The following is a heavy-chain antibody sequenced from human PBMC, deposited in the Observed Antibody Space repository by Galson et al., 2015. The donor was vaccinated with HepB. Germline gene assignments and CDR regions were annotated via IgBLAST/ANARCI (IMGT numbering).Heavy chain of an antibody. D-gene: IGHD6-13*01. CDR1: GDSISSYF. J-gene: IGHJ1*01. V-gene: IGHV4-59*01. CDR2: MFYTGST. Sequence: SETLSLTCTVSGDSISSYFWGWIRQPPGKGLEWIGYMFYTGSTNYNPSLKTRVTISVDTSKNQFSLNLSSVTAADTAVYYCASLPGVTAAGQYFQHWGQGTLVTVSS. CDR3: ASLPGVTAAGQYFQH.